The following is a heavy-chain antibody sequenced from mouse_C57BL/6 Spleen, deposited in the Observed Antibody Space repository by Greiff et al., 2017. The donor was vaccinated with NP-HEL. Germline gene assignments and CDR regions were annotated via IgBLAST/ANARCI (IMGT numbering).Heavy chain of an antibody. D-gene: IGHD1-2*01. Sequence: EVQGVESGGGLVKPGGSLKLSCAASGFTFSSYAMSWVRQTPEKRLEWVATISDGGSYTYYPDNVKGRFTISRDNAKNNLYLQMSHLKSEDTAMYYCARVDTTAAMDYWGQGTSVTVSS. CDR2: ISDGGSYT. CDR1: GFTFSSYA. V-gene: IGHV5-4*01. CDR3: ARVDTTAAMDY. J-gene: IGHJ4*01.